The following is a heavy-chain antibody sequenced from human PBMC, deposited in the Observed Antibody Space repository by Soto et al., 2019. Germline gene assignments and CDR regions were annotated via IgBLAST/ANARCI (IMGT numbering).Heavy chain of an antibody. D-gene: IGHD2-21*01. CDR2: IYYSGGT. Sequence: PSETLSLTCTVSGGSISSYYWSWIRQPPGKGLEWIGYIYYSGGTNYNPSLKSRVTISVDTSKNQFSLKLSSVTAADTAVYYCAREITHIVVEKEGAFDIWGQGTMVTVSS. J-gene: IGHJ3*02. CDR1: GGSISSYY. V-gene: IGHV4-59*01. CDR3: AREITHIVVEKEGAFDI.